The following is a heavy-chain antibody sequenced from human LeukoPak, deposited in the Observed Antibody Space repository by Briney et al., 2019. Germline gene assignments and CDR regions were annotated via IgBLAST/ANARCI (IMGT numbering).Heavy chain of an antibody. CDR3: ARGGRGPHYFDY. Sequence: SETLSLTCAVYGGSFSGYYWSWIRQPPGKGLEWIGEINHSRSTNYNPSLKSRVTISVDTSKNQFSLKLSSVTAADTAVYYCARGGRGPHYFDYWGQGTLVTVSS. CDR1: GGSFSGYY. J-gene: IGHJ4*02. V-gene: IGHV4-34*01. CDR2: INHSRST. D-gene: IGHD3-10*01.